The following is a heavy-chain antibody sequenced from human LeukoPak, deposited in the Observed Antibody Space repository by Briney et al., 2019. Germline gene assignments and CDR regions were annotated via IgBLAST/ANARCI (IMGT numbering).Heavy chain of an antibody. J-gene: IGHJ3*02. V-gene: IGHV3-48*03. CDR1: GFTFSSYE. CDR3: ARSNYYDSRSWGFDI. Sequence: GGSLRLSCAASGFTFSSYEMNWVRQAPGKGLEWVSYISSSGSTIYYADSVKGRFTISRDNSKNTLFLQMNSLRAEDTAVYYCARSNYYDSRSWGFDIWGQGTMVTVSS. D-gene: IGHD3-22*01. CDR2: ISSSGSTI.